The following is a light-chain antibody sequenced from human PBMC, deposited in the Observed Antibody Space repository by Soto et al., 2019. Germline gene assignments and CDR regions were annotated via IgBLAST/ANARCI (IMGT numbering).Light chain of an antibody. J-gene: IGKJ4*01. CDR3: QQYDNVPALT. V-gene: IGKV1-33*01. Sequence: DIQMTQSPSSLSASVGDRVTITCQANWYQQKPGKAPKLLIYDASNLETGVPSRFSGNGSGTDFTFTISSLQVEDIATYYCQQYDNVPALTFGGGTKVEI. CDR2: DAS.